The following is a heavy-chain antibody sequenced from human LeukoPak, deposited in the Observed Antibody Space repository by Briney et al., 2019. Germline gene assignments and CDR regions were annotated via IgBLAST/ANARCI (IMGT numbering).Heavy chain of an antibody. J-gene: IGHJ3*02. V-gene: IGHV3-23*01. CDR2: ISGSGGST. D-gene: IGHD3-22*01. Sequence: GGSLRLSCAASGFTFSGYAMSWVRQAPGKGLEWVSAISGSGGSTYYADSVKGRFTISRDNSKNTLYLQMNSLRAEDTAVYYCAKITMIVVAPGAFDIWGQGTMVTVSS. CDR1: GFTFSGYA. CDR3: AKITMIVVAPGAFDI.